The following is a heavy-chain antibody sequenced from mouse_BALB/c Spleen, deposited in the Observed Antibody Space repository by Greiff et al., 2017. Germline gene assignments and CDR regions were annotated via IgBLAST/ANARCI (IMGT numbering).Heavy chain of an antibody. Sequence: DVKLQESGPGLVKPSQSLSLTCTVTGYSITSDYAWNWIRQFPGNKLEWMGYISYSGSTSYNPSLKSRISITRDTSKNQFFLQLNSVTTEDTATYYCARGYGMDYWGQGTSVTVSS. CDR3: ARGYGMDY. D-gene: IGHD1-1*01. V-gene: IGHV3-2*02. J-gene: IGHJ4*01. CDR2: ISYSGST. CDR1: GYSITSDYA.